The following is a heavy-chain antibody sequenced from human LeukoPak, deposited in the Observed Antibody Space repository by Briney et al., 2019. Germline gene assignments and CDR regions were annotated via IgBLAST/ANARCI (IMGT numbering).Heavy chain of an antibody. CDR2: IKQDGSEK. V-gene: IGHV3-7*03. CDR1: GFTFSNYW. CDR3: VRDADFYKGDY. D-gene: IGHD5-24*01. Sequence: GGSLRLSCAVSGFTFSNYWMSWVRQAPGKGLEWVAYIKQDGSEKYYVDSVKGRFTISRDNAQNLVYLQLSSLRAEDTAMYYCVRDADFYKGDYWGQGTLVTVSS. J-gene: IGHJ4*02.